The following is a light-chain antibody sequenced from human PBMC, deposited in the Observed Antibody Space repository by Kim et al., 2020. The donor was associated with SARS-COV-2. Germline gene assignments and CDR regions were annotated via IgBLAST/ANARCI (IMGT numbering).Light chain of an antibody. Sequence: SSELPQDPAVSVALGQTVRITCQGDSLRSYYASWYQQKPGQAPVLVIYGKNNRPSGIPDRFSGSSSGNTASLTITGAQAEDEADYYCNSRDSSGNPYVVFGGGTQLTVL. V-gene: IGLV3-19*01. CDR2: GKN. CDR1: SLRSYY. J-gene: IGLJ2*01. CDR3: NSRDSSGNPYVV.